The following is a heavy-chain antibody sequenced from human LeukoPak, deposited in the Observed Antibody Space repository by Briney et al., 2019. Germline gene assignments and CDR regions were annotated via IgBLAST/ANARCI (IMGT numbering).Heavy chain of an antibody. CDR3: ARDQRWLHHFDY. CDR2: ISSSSSYI. D-gene: IGHD6-19*01. J-gene: IGHJ4*02. V-gene: IGHV3-21*01. Sequence: PGGSLRLSCAASGFTFSSYSMNWVRQAPGKGLEWVSSISSSSSYIYYADSVKGRFTISRDNAKNSLYLQMNSLRAEDTAVYYCARDQRWLHHFDYWGQGTLVTVSS. CDR1: GFTFSSYS.